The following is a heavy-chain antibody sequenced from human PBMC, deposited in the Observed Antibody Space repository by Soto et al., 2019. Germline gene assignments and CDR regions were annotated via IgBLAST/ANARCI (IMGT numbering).Heavy chain of an antibody. J-gene: IGHJ2*01. CDR1: GFTFSDYY. CDR3: ARIIAAAGGRRYFDL. V-gene: IGHV3-11*05. D-gene: IGHD6-13*01. Sequence: QVQLVESGGGLVKPGGSLRLSCAASGFTFSDYYMSWIRQAPGKGLEWVSYINSSSSYTNYADSVKGQFTISRDNAKNSLYPQMNSLRAEDTAVYYCARIIAAAGGRRYFDLWGRGTLVTVSS. CDR2: INSSSSYT.